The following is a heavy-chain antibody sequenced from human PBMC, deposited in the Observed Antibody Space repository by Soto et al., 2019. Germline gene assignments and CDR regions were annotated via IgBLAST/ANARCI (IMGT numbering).Heavy chain of an antibody. J-gene: IGHJ4*02. CDR2: ISDNGKT. D-gene: IGHD1-26*01. V-gene: IGHV4-59*11. CDR1: GGCISGHY. CDR3: ARGRAIYGEWDYYES. Sequence: EILPLPCNLAGGCISGHYWTWIRHSPGRGLQWLGFISDNGKTNSDASLKGRLTVSLDKSKNQFSLRLTYVTPAYTALYYCARGRAIYGEWDYYESWGRGALVTVSS.